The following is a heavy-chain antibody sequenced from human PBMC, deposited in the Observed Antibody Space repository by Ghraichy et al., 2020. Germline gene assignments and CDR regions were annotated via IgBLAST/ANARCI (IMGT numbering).Heavy chain of an antibody. CDR3: AKDLNSQPYYYDSSGGPYYYYGMDV. Sequence: GGSLRLSCAASGFTFSSYAMSWVRQAPGKGLEWVSAISGSGGSTYYADSVKGRFTISRDNSKNTLYLQMNSLRAEDTAVYYCAKDLNSQPYYYDSSGGPYYYYGMDVWGQGTTVTVSS. CDR2: ISGSGGST. J-gene: IGHJ6*02. D-gene: IGHD3-22*01. V-gene: IGHV3-23*01. CDR1: GFTFSSYA.